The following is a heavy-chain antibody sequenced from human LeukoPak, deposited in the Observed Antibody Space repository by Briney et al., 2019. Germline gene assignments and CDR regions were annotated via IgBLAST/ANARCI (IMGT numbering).Heavy chain of an antibody. CDR3: VKESRTAGPGYFDF. D-gene: IGHD6-13*01. J-gene: IGHJ4*02. V-gene: IGHV3-23*01. Sequence: GGSLRLSCAASGLTFSSYAMHWVRQAPGKGLEGVSAISASADRTFDADSVKGRVVISRDNSKNTLYLQMNSLRVDDSAVYYCVKESRTAGPGYFDFWGQGTLVTVSS. CDR2: ISASADRT. CDR1: GLTFSSYA.